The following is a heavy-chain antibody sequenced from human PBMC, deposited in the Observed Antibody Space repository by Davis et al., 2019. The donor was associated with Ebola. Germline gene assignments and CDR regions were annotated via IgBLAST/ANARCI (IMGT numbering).Heavy chain of an antibody. CDR2: IRSKANSYAT. CDR1: GFTFSRNN. V-gene: IGHV3-73*01. Sequence: GGSLRLSCAASGFTFSRNNMHWVRQASGKGLEWVGRIRSKANSYATAYAASVKGRFTVSRDDSKNTAYLQMNSLKTEDTAVYYCTAKVALVVPAAIYYDIWGQGTMVTVSS. CDR3: TAKVALVVPAAIYYDI. J-gene: IGHJ3*02. D-gene: IGHD2-2*01.